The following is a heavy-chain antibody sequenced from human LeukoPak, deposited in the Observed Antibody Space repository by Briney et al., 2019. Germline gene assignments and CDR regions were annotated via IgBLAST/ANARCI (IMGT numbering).Heavy chain of an antibody. Sequence: PSETLSLTCAVSGGSILTTNWWSWVRQPPGKGLEWIGEVHLRGASNYNPSLKSRVNMSIDKSKNQLSLELTSVTAADTAIYYCTRESGAFSPFGFWGQGTLVTVSS. D-gene: IGHD1-26*01. CDR1: GGSILTTNW. CDR3: TRESGAFSPFGF. J-gene: IGHJ4*02. V-gene: IGHV4-4*02. CDR2: VHLRGAS.